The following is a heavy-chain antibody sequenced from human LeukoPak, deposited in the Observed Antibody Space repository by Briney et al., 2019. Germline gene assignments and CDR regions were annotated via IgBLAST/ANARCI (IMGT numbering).Heavy chain of an antibody. D-gene: IGHD1/OR15-1a*01. V-gene: IGHV3-23*01. CDR1: GFPFASYA. CDR2: ISGSGGNT. J-gene: IGHJ4*02. Sequence: PGGSLRLSCAASGFPFASYAMSWVRQAPGKGLEWVSTISGSGGNTYYADSVKGRFTISRDNSKNTLYLQMNSLRAEDTAVYYCANSPNINYWGQGTLVTVSS. CDR3: ANSPNINY.